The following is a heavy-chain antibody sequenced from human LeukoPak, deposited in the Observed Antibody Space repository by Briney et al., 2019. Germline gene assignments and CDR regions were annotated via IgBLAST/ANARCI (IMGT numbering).Heavy chain of an antibody. D-gene: IGHD1-26*01. Sequence: PGGSLRLSCAASGLTFSNYWMHWVRQAPGKGLVWVSRINSDGTSISYADSVKGRFTISRDNAKNTLFLQMNSLRAEDTAVYYCARAELLLYNYWGQGTLVTVSS. CDR1: GLTFSNYW. J-gene: IGHJ4*02. V-gene: IGHV3-74*01. CDR3: ARAELLLYNY. CDR2: INSDGTSI.